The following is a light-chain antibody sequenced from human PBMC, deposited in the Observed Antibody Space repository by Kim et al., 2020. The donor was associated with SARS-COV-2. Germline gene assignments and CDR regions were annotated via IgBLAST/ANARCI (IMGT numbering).Light chain of an antibody. Sequence: VSPEQTAIITGDGARLWDKSACWYKTKPGQTPVLVIYQESKRPSGIPERFSGSNSENTATLTSGGTQAMDDADCYCQAWDISTAVVFGGGTQLTVL. CDR2: QES. V-gene: IGLV3-1*01. CDR1: RLWDKS. J-gene: IGLJ2*01. CDR3: QAWDISTAVV.